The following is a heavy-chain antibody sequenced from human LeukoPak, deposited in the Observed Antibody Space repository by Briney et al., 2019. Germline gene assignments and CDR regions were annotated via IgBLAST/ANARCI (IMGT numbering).Heavy chain of an antibody. Sequence: KSSETLSLTCTVSGGSISSSSYYWGWIRQPPGKGLEWIGSIYYSGSTYYNPSLKSRVTISVDTSKNQFSLKLSSVTAADTAVYYCARERCRSCPFDYWGQGTLVTVSS. CDR2: IYYSGST. J-gene: IGHJ4*02. CDR3: ARERCRSCPFDY. V-gene: IGHV4-39*01. D-gene: IGHD1-26*01. CDR1: GGSISSSSYY.